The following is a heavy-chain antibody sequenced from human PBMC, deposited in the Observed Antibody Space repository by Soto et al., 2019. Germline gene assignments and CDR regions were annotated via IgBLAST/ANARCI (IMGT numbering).Heavy chain of an antibody. D-gene: IGHD3-10*01. CDR3: ARSYGSGSYYGMDV. Sequence: PGGSLRLSCAASGFTFSSYWMHWVRQGPGKGLVWVSRINRDGSSTSYADSVKGRFTISRDNAKNTLYLQMNSLRAEDTAVYYCARSYGSGSYYGMDVWGQGTPVTVSS. V-gene: IGHV3-74*01. J-gene: IGHJ6*02. CDR2: INRDGSST. CDR1: GFTFSSYW.